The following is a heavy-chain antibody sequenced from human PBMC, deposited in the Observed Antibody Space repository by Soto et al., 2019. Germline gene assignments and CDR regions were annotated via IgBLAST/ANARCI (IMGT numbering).Heavy chain of an antibody. D-gene: IGHD1-7*01. CDR2: IWYDGSNK. J-gene: IGHJ4*02. V-gene: IGHV3-33*01. CDR3: VRDGIGGTVFRGFCDY. Sequence: QEHLVESGGGVVQPGRSLRLSCAASRSICSGYGMHWVRQAPGKGLEWVAVIWYDGSNKYYADSVKGRFTISRDNSKNMLYLQMDSLRVEDTAVYYCVRDGIGGTVFRGFCDYWGQGTLVTVSS. CDR1: RSICSGYG.